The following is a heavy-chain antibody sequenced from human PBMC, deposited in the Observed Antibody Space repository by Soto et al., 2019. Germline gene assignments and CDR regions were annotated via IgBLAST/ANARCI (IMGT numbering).Heavy chain of an antibody. V-gene: IGHV3-30*18. Sequence: QVQLVESGGGVVQPGRSLRLSCAASGFTFSSYGMHWVRQAPGKGLEWVAVISYDGSNKYYADSVKGRFTISRDNSKNTLYLHMNSLGAEDTAVYYCAKGAGYCSSTSCSMDVWGKGTTVTVSS. CDR2: ISYDGSNK. D-gene: IGHD2-2*01. CDR1: GFTFSSYG. CDR3: AKGAGYCSSTSCSMDV. J-gene: IGHJ6*03.